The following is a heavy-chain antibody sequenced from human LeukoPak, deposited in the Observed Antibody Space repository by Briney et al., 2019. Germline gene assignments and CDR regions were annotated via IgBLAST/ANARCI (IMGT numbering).Heavy chain of an antibody. CDR2: FDPEDGET. D-gene: IGHD2-2*01. CDR1: GYTLTELS. V-gene: IGHV1-24*01. Sequence: ASVKVSCKVSGYTLTELSMHWVRQAPGKGLEWMGGFDPEDGETIYAQKFQGRVTMTEDTSTDTAYMELSSLRSEDTAVYYCARDDAPAGSESYCRRISCYLGRLDVWGQGTTITVSS. J-gene: IGHJ6*02. CDR3: ARDDAPAGSESYCRRISCYLGRLDV.